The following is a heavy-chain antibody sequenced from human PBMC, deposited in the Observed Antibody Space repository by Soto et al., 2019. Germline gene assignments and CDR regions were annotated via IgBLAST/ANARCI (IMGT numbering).Heavy chain of an antibody. Sequence: GGSLRLSCAASGFTFSSYGMHWVRQAPGKGLEWVAVIWYDGSNKYYADSVKGRFTISRDNSKNTLYLQMNSLRAEDTAVYYCARDYDSSGYPRYYFDYWGQGA. V-gene: IGHV3-33*01. CDR1: GFTFSSYG. CDR2: IWYDGSNK. D-gene: IGHD3-22*01. J-gene: IGHJ4*02. CDR3: ARDYDSSGYPRYYFDY.